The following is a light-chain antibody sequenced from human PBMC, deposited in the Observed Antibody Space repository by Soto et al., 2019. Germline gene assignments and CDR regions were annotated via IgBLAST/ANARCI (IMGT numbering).Light chain of an antibody. J-gene: IGKJ2*01. Sequence: DIVLTQSPATLSVSPGDTVTLSCRASESLFGFLAWYQQKPGQAPRLLMYGVSTRATEIPARFNGGGCATDFTLTISSLQSEDTAFSFCQSYNDWPFASGLGTRLEI. CDR2: GVS. CDR3: QSYNDWPFA. V-gene: IGKV3-15*01. CDR1: ESLFGF.